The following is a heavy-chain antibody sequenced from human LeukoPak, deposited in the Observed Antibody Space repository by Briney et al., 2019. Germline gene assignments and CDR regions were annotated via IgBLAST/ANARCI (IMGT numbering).Heavy chain of an antibody. J-gene: IGHJ4*02. V-gene: IGHV3-21*01. CDR2: ISSSSSYI. CDR1: GFTFSSYG. D-gene: IGHD2-21*02. Sequence: GGSLRLSCAASGFTFSSYGMHWVRQAPGKGLEWVSSISSSSSYIYYADSVKGRFTISRDNAKNSLYLQMNSLRAEDTAVYYCASLAYCGGDCYWTKPFDYWGQGTLVTVSS. CDR3: ASLAYCGGDCYWTKPFDY.